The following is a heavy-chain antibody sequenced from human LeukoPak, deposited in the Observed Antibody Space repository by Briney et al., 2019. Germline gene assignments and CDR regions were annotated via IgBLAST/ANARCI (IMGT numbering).Heavy chain of an antibody. CDR1: GGSISSSSYY. J-gene: IGHJ4*02. CDR3: ARLDIAAYY. V-gene: IGHV4-39*01. CDR2: IYYSGST. D-gene: IGHD6-6*01. Sequence: SETLSLTCTVSGGSISSSSYYWGWIRQPPGKGLEWIGSIYYSGSTYYNPSLKSRVTISVDTSKNQFSLKLSSVTAADTAVYYCARLDIAAYYWGQGTLVTVSS.